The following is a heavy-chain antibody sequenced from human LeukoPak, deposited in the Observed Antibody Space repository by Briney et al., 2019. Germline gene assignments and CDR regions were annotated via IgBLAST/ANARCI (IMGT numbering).Heavy chain of an antibody. CDR1: GYTFTSYG. Sequence: ASVKVSCKASGYTFTSYGISWGRQAPGQGLEWRGWISAHNGYTNYAQKPQGRVTMTTDTSTSTAYMELRSLRSDDTGVYYCARVRNSSLRSRWFDPWGQGTLVTVSS. CDR3: ARVRNSSLRSRWFDP. D-gene: IGHD6-13*01. J-gene: IGHJ5*02. V-gene: IGHV1-18*01. CDR2: ISAHNGYT.